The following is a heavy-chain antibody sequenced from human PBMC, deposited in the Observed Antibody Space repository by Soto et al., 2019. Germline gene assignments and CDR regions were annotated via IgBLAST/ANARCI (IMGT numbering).Heavy chain of an antibody. CDR3: AKTLSITIFGVVITPFDY. CDR2: ISYDGSNK. D-gene: IGHD3-3*01. Sequence: VGSLRLSCAASGFTFSSYGMHWVRQAPGKGLEWVAVISYDGSNKYYADSVKGRFTISRDNSKNTLYLQMNSLRAEDTAVYYCAKTLSITIFGVVITPFDYWGQGTLVTVSS. CDR1: GFTFSSYG. J-gene: IGHJ4*02. V-gene: IGHV3-30*18.